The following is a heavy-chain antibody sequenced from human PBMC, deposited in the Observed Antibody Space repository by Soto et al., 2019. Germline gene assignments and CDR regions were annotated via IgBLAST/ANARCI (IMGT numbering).Heavy chain of an antibody. CDR1: GGTFSSHT. D-gene: IGHD4-17*01. CDR3: ARPDFGDYWYFDL. J-gene: IGHJ2*01. V-gene: IGHV1-69*08. Sequence: QDQLVQSGAEVKKPGSSVKVSCKASGGTFSSHTFSWVRQAPGQGLEWMGRIIPALGTATYAQKFQGRVTITADESATTVYMELNSLGSADTAVYYCARPDFGDYWYFDLWGRGTLVTVSS. CDR2: IIPALGTA.